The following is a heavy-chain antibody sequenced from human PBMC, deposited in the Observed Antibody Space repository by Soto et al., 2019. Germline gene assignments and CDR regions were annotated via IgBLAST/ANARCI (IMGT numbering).Heavy chain of an antibody. CDR1: GGSFSGYY. Sequence: QVQLQQWGAGLLKPSETLSLTCAVYGGSFSGYYWSWIRQPPGKGLEWIGEINHSGSTNYNPSLKSRVTISVDTSKNQFSLKLSSVTAADTAVYYCARAEYSSSRDQFIYYYYGMDVWGQGTTVTVSS. CDR3: ARAEYSSSRDQFIYYYYGMDV. CDR2: INHSGST. J-gene: IGHJ6*02. V-gene: IGHV4-34*01. D-gene: IGHD6-6*01.